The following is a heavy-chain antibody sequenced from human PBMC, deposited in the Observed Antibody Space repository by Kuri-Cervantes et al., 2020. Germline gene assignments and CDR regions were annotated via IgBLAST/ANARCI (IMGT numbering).Heavy chain of an antibody. CDR1: GFTVSSNY. J-gene: IGHJ4*02. D-gene: IGHD1-26*01. CDR2: IYSGGST. Sequence: GESLKISCAASGFTVSSNYMSWVRQAPGKGLEWVSVIYSGGSTYYADSVKGRITISRDNAKNSLYLQMNSLRAEDTAVYYCARDQGVAGATLLDYWGQGALVTVSS. CDR3: ARDQGVAGATLLDY. V-gene: IGHV3-53*01.